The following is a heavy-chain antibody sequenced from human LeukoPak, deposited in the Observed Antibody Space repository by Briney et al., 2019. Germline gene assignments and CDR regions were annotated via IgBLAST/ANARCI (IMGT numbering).Heavy chain of an antibody. CDR2: ISSDSGTR. V-gene: IGHV3-48*01. J-gene: IGHJ3*02. Sequence: GGSLRLSCGASGLTFSTYSMNWVRQAPGKGLEWVSYISSDSGTRYYADSVKGRFTISRDNAKNSLYLQMNSLGAEDTAVYYCARDPYDFWSGPSRNDAFDIWGQGTMVTVSS. D-gene: IGHD3-3*01. CDR3: ARDPYDFWSGPSRNDAFDI. CDR1: GLTFSTYS.